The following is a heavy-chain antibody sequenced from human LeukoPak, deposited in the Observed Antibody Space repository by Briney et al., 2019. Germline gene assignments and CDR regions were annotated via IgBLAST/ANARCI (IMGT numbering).Heavy chain of an antibody. CDR2: MGWWGGSI. V-gene: IGHV3-23*01. J-gene: IGHJ3*02. Sequence: GGSLSLSCAASGFTLSIYAMIWVRQPPGKGLEGFAAMGWWGGSIYYAPSVKGRLTISRDNSKNTLYLQMNSLRADDTAVYYWWTCVYGPPSSAFDIWGEGTMVTVSS. D-gene: IGHD2-8*01. CDR1: GFTLSIYA. CDR3: WTCVYGPPSSAFDI.